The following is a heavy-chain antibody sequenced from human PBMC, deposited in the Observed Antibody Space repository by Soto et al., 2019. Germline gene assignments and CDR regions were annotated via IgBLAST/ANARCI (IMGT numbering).Heavy chain of an antibody. J-gene: IGHJ4*02. V-gene: IGHV3-21*01. CDR3: ARGLVTIFGVVTQGSFDY. CDR2: ISSSSSYI. D-gene: IGHD3-3*01. Sequence: GGSLRLSCAASGFTFSSYSMNWVRQAPGKGLEWVSSISSSSSYIYYADSVKGRFTISRDNAKNSLYLQMNSLRAEDTAVYYCARGLVTIFGVVTQGSFDYWGQGTLVTVSS. CDR1: GFTFSSYS.